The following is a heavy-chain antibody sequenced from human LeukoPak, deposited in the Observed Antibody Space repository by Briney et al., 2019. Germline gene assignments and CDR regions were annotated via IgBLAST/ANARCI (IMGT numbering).Heavy chain of an antibody. D-gene: IGHD3-22*01. Sequence: ASVKVSCKASGGTFSSYAISWVRQAPGQGLEWMGWISTYNSYTRYAQKFQGRVSMTTDTSTSTAYMELRSLRSDDTAVYYCARGYTHRMYYSEGGDAFDIWGQGTMVTVSS. J-gene: IGHJ3*02. CDR2: ISTYNSYT. V-gene: IGHV1-18*01. CDR1: GGTFSSYA. CDR3: ARGYTHRMYYSEGGDAFDI.